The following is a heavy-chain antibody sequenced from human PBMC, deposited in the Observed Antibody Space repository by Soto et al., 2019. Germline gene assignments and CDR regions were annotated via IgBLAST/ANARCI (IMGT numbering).Heavy chain of an antibody. D-gene: IGHD2-2*01. V-gene: IGHV3-48*02. CDR1: GFTFSSYS. CDR2: ISSTGSTI. Sequence: GWSLRLSCAASGFTFSSYSMNWVRQAPGKGLEWVSYISSTGSTIFYADSVKGRFTISRDNAKNSLYLQMNSLRDEDTAVYYCSTDARVPLNWFDPWGQGTLVTVSS. J-gene: IGHJ5*02. CDR3: STDARVPLNWFDP.